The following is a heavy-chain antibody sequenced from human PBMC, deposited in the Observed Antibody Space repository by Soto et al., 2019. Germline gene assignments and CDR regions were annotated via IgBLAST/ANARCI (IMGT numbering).Heavy chain of an antibody. Sequence: TLSLTCTVSGASITYGGYSWSWIRQTPGKGLEWIGYINHLETTFYNPSFESRLSLSIDRAKNQFSLNLNSMSAADRAVYFCARGGGSDSFDYWCQGILVTVSS. D-gene: IGHD1-26*01. CDR2: INHLETT. CDR1: GASITYGGYS. V-gene: IGHV4-30-2*01. CDR3: ARGGGSDSFDY. J-gene: IGHJ4*02.